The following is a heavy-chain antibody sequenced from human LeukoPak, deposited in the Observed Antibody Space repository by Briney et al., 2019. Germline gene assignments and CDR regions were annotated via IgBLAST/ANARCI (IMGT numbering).Heavy chain of an antibody. V-gene: IGHV1-8*02. CDR3: VRGRNSGWEFDY. CDR1: GYTFTSYD. Sequence: ASVKVSCKASGYTFTSYDINWVRQATGQGLEWMGWMNPNSGNTGYAQKFQGRVTMTRNTSISTAYMELSSLRSEDTAVYYCVRGRNSGWEFDYWGQGTLVTVSS. CDR2: MNPNSGNT. D-gene: IGHD6-19*01. J-gene: IGHJ4*02.